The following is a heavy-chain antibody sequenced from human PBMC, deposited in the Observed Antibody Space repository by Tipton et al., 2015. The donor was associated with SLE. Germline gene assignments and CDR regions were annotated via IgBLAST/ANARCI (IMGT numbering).Heavy chain of an antibody. CDR1: GGSFSDYS. CDR2: INHSGST. Sequence: TLSLTCAVYGGSFSDYSWSWIRQPPGKGLEWIGEINHSGSTNYNPSLKSRVTISIDTSKNQFSLRLSSVTAADTAVYYCARDCTTGVCDTTSFDYWGQGTPVTVSP. V-gene: IGHV4-34*01. D-gene: IGHD2-8*01. CDR3: ARDCTTGVCDTTSFDY. J-gene: IGHJ4*02.